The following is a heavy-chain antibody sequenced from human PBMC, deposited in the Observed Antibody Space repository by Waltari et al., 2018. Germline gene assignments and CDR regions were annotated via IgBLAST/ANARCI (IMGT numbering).Heavy chain of an antibody. CDR3: SKSIDV. V-gene: IGHV3-7*01. J-gene: IGHJ6*02. CDR2: IKQDGSEK. CDR1: GFTFSNFW. Sequence: EVQVVESGGDLVQPGGSLRLSCAASGFTFSNFWMDWVRQAPGKGLEGVANIKQDGSEKNYVDSVKGRFTIFRDNTKNSLYLQMNSLRAEDTAVYYCSKSIDVWGPGTTVTVSS.